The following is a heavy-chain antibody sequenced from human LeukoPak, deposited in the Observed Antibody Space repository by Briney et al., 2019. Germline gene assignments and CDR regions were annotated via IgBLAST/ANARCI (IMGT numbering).Heavy chain of an antibody. CDR1: GFTFSNYC. J-gene: IGHJ4*02. CDR3: ASSLLWFGVLI. D-gene: IGHD3-10*01. Sequence: GGSLRLSCAASGFTFSNYCMSWVRQAPGKGLEWVSHINQDGSEKYYVDSVKGRITISRDNAKNSLYLQMNRLRAEDTAVYYCASSLLWFGVLIWGQGTLVTVSS. CDR2: INQDGSEK. V-gene: IGHV3-7*01.